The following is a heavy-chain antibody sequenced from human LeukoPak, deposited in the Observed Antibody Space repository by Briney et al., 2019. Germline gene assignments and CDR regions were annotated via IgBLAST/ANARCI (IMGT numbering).Heavy chain of an antibody. J-gene: IGHJ6*03. CDR2: IRYDGSEK. Sequence: GGSLRLSCAASGFTFSSYGMHWVRQAPGKGLEWVAFIRYDGSEKYYAYSVKGRFTFSRDNSKNTLYLQMNSLRVEDTAVYYCAQGLDYYMDVWGKGTTVTISS. V-gene: IGHV3-30*02. CDR1: GFTFSSYG. CDR3: AQGLDYYMDV. D-gene: IGHD3-16*01.